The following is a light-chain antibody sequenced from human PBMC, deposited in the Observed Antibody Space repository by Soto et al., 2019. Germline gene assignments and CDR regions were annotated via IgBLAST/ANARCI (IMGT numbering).Light chain of an antibody. CDR2: GAS. Sequence: EIVLTQSPAALSLSPWERATLACRASQSINNNLAWYQRTPGQAPRLLIYGASTRATGIPDRFSGSGSGTEFTLTISSLQSEDFAAYFCQQYDNWPLTFGGGTKVDI. CDR3: QQYDNWPLT. V-gene: IGKV3-15*01. J-gene: IGKJ4*01. CDR1: QSINNN.